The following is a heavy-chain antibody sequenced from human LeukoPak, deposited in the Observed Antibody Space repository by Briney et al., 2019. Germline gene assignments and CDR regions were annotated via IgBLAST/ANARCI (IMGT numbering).Heavy chain of an antibody. V-gene: IGHV4/OR15-8*02. Sequence: SETLSLTCFVSGGSISNGNWCTWVRPPPGKGLEWIGEIYHTGTTNYNASLESRVTISIDESTNRFSLTLRSVTAADTAVYYCAYRPPLVDAILWGEGTLVTVSS. J-gene: IGHJ4*02. CDR2: IYHTGTT. D-gene: IGHD5-12*01. CDR3: AYRPPLVDAIL. CDR1: GGSISNGNW.